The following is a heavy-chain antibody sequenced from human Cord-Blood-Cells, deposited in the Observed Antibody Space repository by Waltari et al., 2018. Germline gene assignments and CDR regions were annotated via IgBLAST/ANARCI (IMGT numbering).Heavy chain of an antibody. CDR3: ARAVSSSWFYYFDY. CDR2: IYHSGST. J-gene: IGHJ4*02. CDR1: GGSLSSGGYS. D-gene: IGHD6-13*01. V-gene: IGHV4-30-2*01. Sequence: QLQLQESGSGLVKPSQTLSLTCAVSGGSLSSGGYSWSWIRQPPGKGLEWIGYIYHSGSTYYNPSLKSRVTISVDRSKNQFSLKLSSVTAADTAVYYCARAVSSSWFYYFDYWGQGTLVTVSS.